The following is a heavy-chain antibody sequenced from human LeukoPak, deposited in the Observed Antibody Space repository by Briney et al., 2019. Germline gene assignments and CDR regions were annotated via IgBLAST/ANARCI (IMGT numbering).Heavy chain of an antibody. Sequence: GGSLRLSCAASGFTFSSYAMSWVRQAPGKGLEWVSAISGSGGSTYYADSVKGRFTISRDNSKNTLYLQMNSLRAEDTAVYYCVKGTIAARGAFDYWGQGTLVTVSS. D-gene: IGHD6-6*01. V-gene: IGHV3-23*01. J-gene: IGHJ4*02. CDR1: GFTFSSYA. CDR2: ISGSGGST. CDR3: VKGTIAARGAFDY.